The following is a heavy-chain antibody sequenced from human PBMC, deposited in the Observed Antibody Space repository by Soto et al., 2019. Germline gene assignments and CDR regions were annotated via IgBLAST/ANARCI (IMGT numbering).Heavy chain of an antibody. V-gene: IGHV4-61*01. CDR2: IYYSGST. CDR3: AGGPDDCTNGVCYPGWFDP. D-gene: IGHD2-8*01. Sequence: PSETLSLTCTVSGGSVSSGSYYWSWIRQPPGKGLEWIGYIYYSGSTNYDPSLKSRVTISVDTSRNQFSLKLSSVTAADTAVYYCAGGPDDCTNGVCYPGWFDPWGQGTLVTVSS. J-gene: IGHJ5*02. CDR1: GGSVSSGSYY.